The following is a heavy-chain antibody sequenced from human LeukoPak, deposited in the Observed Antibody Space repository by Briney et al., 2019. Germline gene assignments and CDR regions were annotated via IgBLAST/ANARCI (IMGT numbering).Heavy chain of an antibody. CDR3: VKDFMTRGVISGFDI. D-gene: IGHD3-10*01. Sequence: GGSLRLSCSASGFTFRSYAMHWVRQAPGKGLEYVSGVNSNGGSTIYADSVKGRFTIFRDNSKNTLYLQMSSLRADDTAVYYCVKDFMTRGVISGFDIWGQGALVTASS. CDR1: GFTFRSYA. J-gene: IGHJ4*02. CDR2: VNSNGGST. V-gene: IGHV3-64D*06.